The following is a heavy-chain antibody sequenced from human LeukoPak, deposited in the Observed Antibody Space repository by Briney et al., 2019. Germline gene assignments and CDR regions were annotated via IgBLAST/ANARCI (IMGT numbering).Heavy chain of an antibody. J-gene: IGHJ5*02. CDR1: GGSFSGYY. Sequence: PSETLSLTCAVYGGSFSGYYWSWIRQPPGKGLEWIGEINHSGSTNYNPSLKSRVTISVDTSKNQFSLKLSSVTAADTAVYYCARVTYNWCDPWGQGTLVTVSS. CDR2: INHSGST. CDR3: ARVTYNWCDP. V-gene: IGHV4-34*01. D-gene: IGHD2-21*02.